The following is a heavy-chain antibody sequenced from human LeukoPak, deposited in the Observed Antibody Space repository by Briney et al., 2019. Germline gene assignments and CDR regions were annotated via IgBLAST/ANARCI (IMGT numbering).Heavy chain of an antibody. CDR2: ISPYNENT. Sequence: ASVKVSCKASGYTFIRNGISWVRQAPGQGLEWMGWISPYNENTKYLQMLQGRVTLTTDTSTSTAYMELSSLRSEDTAVYYCERDYYYDSSGYYWDDDAFDIWGQGTMVTVSS. CDR3: ERDYYYDSSGYYWDDDAFDI. D-gene: IGHD3-22*01. V-gene: IGHV1-18*01. J-gene: IGHJ3*02. CDR1: GYTFIRNG.